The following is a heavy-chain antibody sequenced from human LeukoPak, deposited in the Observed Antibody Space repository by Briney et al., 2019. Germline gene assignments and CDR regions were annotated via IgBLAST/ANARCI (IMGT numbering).Heavy chain of an antibody. CDR3: TVAVGY. V-gene: IGHV4-34*01. CDR1: GGSLTGYS. CDR2: ISHSGRT. D-gene: IGHD1-26*01. J-gene: IGHJ4*02. Sequence: SETLSLTCAVSGGSLTGYSWSWIRQPPGRGLEWIGEISHSGRTNYNPSLKSRLTMSIETSKNQFSMRLTSVTAADTAVYYCTVAVGYWGQGTLVTVSS.